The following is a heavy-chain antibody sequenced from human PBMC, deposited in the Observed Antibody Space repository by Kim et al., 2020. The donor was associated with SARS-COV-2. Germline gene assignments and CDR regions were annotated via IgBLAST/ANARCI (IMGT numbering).Heavy chain of an antibody. J-gene: IGHJ5*02. CDR3: ARVQWLVREGSKFWFDP. V-gene: IGHV4-30-2*05. D-gene: IGHD6-19*01. Sequence: LKSRVTISVDTSKNQFSLKLSSVTAADTAVYYCARVQWLVREGSKFWFDPWGQGTLVTVSS.